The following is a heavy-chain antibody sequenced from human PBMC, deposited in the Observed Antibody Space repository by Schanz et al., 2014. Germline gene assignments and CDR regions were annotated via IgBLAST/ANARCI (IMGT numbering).Heavy chain of an antibody. CDR3: ARRASCSRIGCPFDS. CDR1: GFSFSSYS. Sequence: EADLVESGGGLIQRGESLRLSCSASGFSFSSYSMNWVRQAPGKGLEWVSSISSSGSYIHYADSVKGRFTISRDNAKNSLYLQMNSLKTEDTAMYYCARRASCSRIGCPFDSWGQGTLVTVSS. CDR2: ISSSGSYI. D-gene: IGHD2-2*01. J-gene: IGHJ4*02. V-gene: IGHV3-21*04.